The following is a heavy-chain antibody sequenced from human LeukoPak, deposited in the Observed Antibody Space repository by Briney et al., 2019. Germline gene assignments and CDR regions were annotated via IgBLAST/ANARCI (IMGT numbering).Heavy chain of an antibody. D-gene: IGHD3-3*01. Sequence: GGSLRLSCAASGFTFSSYWMHWVRQAPGKGLVWVSSISSSSSYIYYADSVKGRFTISRDNAKNSLYLQMNSLRAEDTAVYYCARESGTNYDFWSGYYSHSQYFDYWGQGTLVTVSS. J-gene: IGHJ4*02. CDR1: GFTFSSYW. CDR3: ARESGTNYDFWSGYYSHSQYFDY. CDR2: ISSSSSYI. V-gene: IGHV3-21*01.